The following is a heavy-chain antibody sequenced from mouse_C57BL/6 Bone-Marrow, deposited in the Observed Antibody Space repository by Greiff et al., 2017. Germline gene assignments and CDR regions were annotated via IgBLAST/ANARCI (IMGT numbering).Heavy chain of an antibody. Sequence: VQLQQSGAELVRPGASVTLSCKASGYTFTDYEMHWVKQTPVHGLEWIGAIDPETGGTAYNQKFKGKAILTADKSSSTAYMELRSLTPEDSAVYYCTTPYGSRTGAMDYWGQGTSVTVSS. V-gene: IGHV1-15*01. CDR1: GYTFTDYE. CDR3: TTPYGSRTGAMDY. CDR2: IDPETGGT. J-gene: IGHJ4*01. D-gene: IGHD1-1*01.